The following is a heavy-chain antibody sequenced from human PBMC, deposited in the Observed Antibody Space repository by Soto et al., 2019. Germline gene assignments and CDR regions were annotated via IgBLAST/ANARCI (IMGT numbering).Heavy chain of an antibody. CDR2: INPSGGST. D-gene: IGHD6-13*01. CDR1: GYTFTSYY. J-gene: IGHJ6*03. V-gene: IGHV1-46*03. CDR3: AIGICEAGYYYYYMDV. Sequence: ASVKVSCKASGYTFTSYYMHWVRQAPGQGLEWMGIINPSGGSTSYAQKFQGRVTMTRDTSTSTVYMELSSLRYEDTAVYYCAIGICEAGYYYYYMDVWGQGTTVTVSS.